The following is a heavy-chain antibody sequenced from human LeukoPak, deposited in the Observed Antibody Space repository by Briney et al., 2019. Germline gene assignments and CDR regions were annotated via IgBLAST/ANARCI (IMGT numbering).Heavy chain of an antibody. V-gene: IGHV4-59*01. CDR3: AREGPIAATGPDY. Sequence: PSETLSLTCTVSGGSISSYYWSWIRQPPGKGLEWLGYIYNSRDTNYNPSLKSRVTFSVDTSKNQFSLKLSSVTAADKAVYYCAREGPIAATGPDYWGQGTLVTVSS. J-gene: IGHJ4*02. CDR1: GGSISSYY. D-gene: IGHD6-13*01. CDR2: IYNSRDT.